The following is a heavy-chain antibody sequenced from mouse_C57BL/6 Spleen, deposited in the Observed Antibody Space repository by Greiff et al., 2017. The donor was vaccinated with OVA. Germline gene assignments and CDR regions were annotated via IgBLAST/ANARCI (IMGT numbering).Heavy chain of an antibody. CDR1: GYTFTSYW. CDR2: IDPSDSYT. Sequence: QVQLQQPGAELVMPGASVKLSCKASGYTFTSYWMHWVKQRPGQGLEWIGEIDPSDSYTNYNQKFKGKSTLTVDKSSSTAYMQLSSLTSEDSAVYYCARYVDYAMDYWGQGTSVTVSS. V-gene: IGHV1-69*01. J-gene: IGHJ4*01. CDR3: ARYVDYAMDY.